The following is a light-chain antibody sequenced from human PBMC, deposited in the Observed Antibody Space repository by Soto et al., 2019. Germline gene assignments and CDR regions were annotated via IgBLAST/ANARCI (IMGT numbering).Light chain of an antibody. CDR1: QSVDSSF. CDR2: GAS. Sequence: EIVLTQSPGSLSLSPGERATLSCRASQSVDSSFFAWYQQKPGQAPRLLIYGASNRATGIPDRFSGRGSGTDFTLTITGLAPEDFAVYYCQQCSSSVTFGQGTKVEIK. CDR3: QQCSSSVT. J-gene: IGKJ1*01. V-gene: IGKV3-20*01.